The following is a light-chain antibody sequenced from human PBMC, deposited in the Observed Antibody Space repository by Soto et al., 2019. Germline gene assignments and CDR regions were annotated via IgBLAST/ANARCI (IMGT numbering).Light chain of an antibody. CDR3: QSYDSSLRLAV. V-gene: IGLV1-40*01. CDR2: VSR. CDR1: SSNIGAGYD. J-gene: IGLJ3*02. Sequence: QSVLTRPPSVSGAPGQRVTISCCGSSSNIGAGYDVHWYQQLPGTAPRLLIYVSRNRPSGVPDRFSGSKSGTSASLAITGLQTDDEADYYCQSYDSSLRLAVFGGGTKLTVL.